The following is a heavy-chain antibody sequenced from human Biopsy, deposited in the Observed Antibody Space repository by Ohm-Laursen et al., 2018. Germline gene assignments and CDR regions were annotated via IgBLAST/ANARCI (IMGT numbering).Heavy chain of an antibody. V-gene: IGHV1-46*01. D-gene: IGHD3-9*01. CDR2: INPSGSTT. J-gene: IGHJ6*02. CDR3: ARGQRHYYFLTGYSNADAMDV. Sequence: ASVKASCKASGYSFTSYYMHWVRQAPGQGLEWMGMINPSGSTTSYPQIFQGRVTMTRDTSKSTVYMELSSLRSEDTAVYYCARGQRHYYFLTGYSNADAMDVWGQGTTVTVSS. CDR1: GYSFTSYY.